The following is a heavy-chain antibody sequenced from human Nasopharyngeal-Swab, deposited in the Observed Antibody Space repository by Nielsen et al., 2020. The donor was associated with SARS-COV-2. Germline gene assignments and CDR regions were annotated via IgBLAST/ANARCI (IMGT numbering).Heavy chain of an antibody. CDR1: GYTFNNYY. D-gene: IGHD6-19*01. J-gene: IGHJ3*02. Sequence: ASVKVSCKASGYTFNNYYIHWVRQAPGQGLEWMGIINPSGGSTSYAQKFQGRVTMTRDTSTSTVYMELSSLRSEDTAVYYCARAWLVIAFDIWGQGTMVTVSS. CDR2: INPSGGST. CDR3: ARAWLVIAFDI. V-gene: IGHV1-46*02.